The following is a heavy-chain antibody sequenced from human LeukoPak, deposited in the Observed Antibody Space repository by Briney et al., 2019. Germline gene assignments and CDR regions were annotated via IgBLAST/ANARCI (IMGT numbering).Heavy chain of an antibody. Sequence: GGSLRLSCAASGFTFSSHVMNWVRQAPGKGLEWVSSISSSSTYIYYADSVKGRFTISRDNAKNSQYLQMNSLRPEDTAVYYCARPPVSENYYNYWGQGALVTVSS. CDR3: ARPPVSENYYNY. V-gene: IGHV3-21*01. J-gene: IGHJ4*02. CDR1: GFTFSSHV. D-gene: IGHD1-26*01. CDR2: ISSSSTYI.